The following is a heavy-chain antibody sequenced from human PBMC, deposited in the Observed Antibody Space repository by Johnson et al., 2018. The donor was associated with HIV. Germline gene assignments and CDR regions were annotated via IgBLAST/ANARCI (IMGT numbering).Heavy chain of an antibody. CDR2: INWNGATP. D-gene: IGHD3-22*01. V-gene: IGHV3-20*04. CDR3: TTETYYYDSSGYYYGHAFDI. Sequence: VQLVESGGGVARPGGSLRLSCEASGFSFDEYDMSWVRQAPGKGLEWVSGINWNGATPGSADSVKGRFTISRDNAKNFLYLQMNSLKTEDTAVYYCTTETYYYDSSGYYYGHAFDIWGQGTMVTVSS. CDR1: GFSFDEYD. J-gene: IGHJ3*02.